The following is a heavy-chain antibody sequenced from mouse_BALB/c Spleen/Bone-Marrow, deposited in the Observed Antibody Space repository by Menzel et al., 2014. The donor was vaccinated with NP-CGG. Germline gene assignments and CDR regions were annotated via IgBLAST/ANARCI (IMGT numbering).Heavy chain of an antibody. J-gene: IGHJ2*01. CDR3: ARHGITILLDY. CDR2: ISSGGSYT. Sequence: EVKLMESGGGLVKPGGSLKLSCASSGFTFSSYAMSWVRQTPEKRLEWVATISSGGSYTYYPDSVKGRFTISRDNAKNTLYLQMSSLRSEYTAMYYCARHGITILLDYWGQGTTLTVSS. CDR1: GFTFSSYA. V-gene: IGHV5-9-3*01. D-gene: IGHD2-4*01.